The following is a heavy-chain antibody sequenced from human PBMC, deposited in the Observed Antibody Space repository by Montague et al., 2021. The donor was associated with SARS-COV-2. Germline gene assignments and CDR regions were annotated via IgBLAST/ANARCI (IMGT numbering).Heavy chain of an antibody. V-gene: IGHV4-34*01. J-gene: IGHJ4*02. CDR1: GESFSEYI. D-gene: IGHD6-19*01. Sequence: SETLSLTCAVYGESFSEYIWNWICQPPGKGLEWIGEINHRGLTKYNPSLNSRVTLSVDTSRNQFSLKLNSVAAADTAMYYCVRSVGRRGTLYSSGWSKYPFDFWGQGTLVTVSS. CDR3: VRSVGRRGTLYSSGWSKYPFDF. CDR2: INHRGLT.